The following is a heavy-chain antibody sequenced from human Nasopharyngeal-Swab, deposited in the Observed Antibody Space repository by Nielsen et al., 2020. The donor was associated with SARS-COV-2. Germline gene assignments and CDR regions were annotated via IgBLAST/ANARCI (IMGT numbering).Heavy chain of an antibody. Sequence: GESLKISCAASGFTFRSYSINWVRQAPGKGLEWISYIINNNNHIYYADSVKGRFTISRDNAKNSVFLQMNSLRDEDTAVYYCARDLGFGGYDSFFDYWGQGSLVTVSS. J-gene: IGHJ4*02. CDR1: GFTFRSYS. D-gene: IGHD5-12*01. CDR3: ARDLGFGGYDSFFDY. V-gene: IGHV3-48*02. CDR2: IINNNNHI.